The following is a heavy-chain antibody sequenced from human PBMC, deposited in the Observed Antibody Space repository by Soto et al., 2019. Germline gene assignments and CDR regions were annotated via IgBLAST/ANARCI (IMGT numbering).Heavy chain of an antibody. Sequence: SVKVSCNASGGTFSRHAINWVRQAPGHGLQWMGGIVPLFGTANYAQKFQGRVTITADESTSTAHMELRSLRSEDTAVYYCARDYGHDCSGGNCYFYFWGQGTLVTVSS. D-gene: IGHD2-15*01. CDR1: GGTFSRHA. CDR2: IVPLFGTA. V-gene: IGHV1-69*13. CDR3: ARDYGHDCSGGNCYFYF. J-gene: IGHJ4*02.